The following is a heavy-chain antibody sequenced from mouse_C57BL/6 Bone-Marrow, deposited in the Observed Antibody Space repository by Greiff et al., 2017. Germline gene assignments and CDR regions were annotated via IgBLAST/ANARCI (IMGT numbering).Heavy chain of an antibody. CDR2: ISSGGSYT. CDR3: ARQLRLRDYFDY. CDR1: GFTFSSYG. V-gene: IGHV5-6*01. J-gene: IGHJ2*01. Sequence: EVKLVESGGDLVKPGGSLKLSCAASGFTFSSYGMSWVRQTPDKRLEWVATISSGGSYTYYPDSVKGRFTISRDNAKNTLYLQMSRLKSEDTAMYYCARQLRLRDYFDYWGQGTTLTVSS. D-gene: IGHD3-2*02.